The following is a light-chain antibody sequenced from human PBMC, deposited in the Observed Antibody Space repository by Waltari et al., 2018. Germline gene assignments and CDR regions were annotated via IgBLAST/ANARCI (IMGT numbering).Light chain of an antibody. Sequence: IQLTQSPSSLSASVGDRVTITCRASQGISSYLAWYQRKPGKAPKLLIYAASTLQSGVPSRFSGSGSGTDFTLTISSLQPEDFATYYCQQLNSYPRGLFTFGPGTKVDIK. CDR1: QGISSY. J-gene: IGKJ3*01. CDR2: AAS. CDR3: QQLNSYPRGLFT. V-gene: IGKV1-9*01.